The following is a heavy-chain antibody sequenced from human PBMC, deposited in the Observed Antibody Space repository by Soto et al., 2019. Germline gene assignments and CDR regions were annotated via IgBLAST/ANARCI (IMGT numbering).Heavy chain of an antibody. CDR3: ARRPSYSGYDT. CDR1: GGSISSSSYY. J-gene: IGHJ5*02. D-gene: IGHD5-12*01. Sequence: QLQLQESGPGLVKPSETLSLTCTVSGGSISSSSYYWGWIRQPPGKGLEWIGSIYYSGSTYYNPSRKSRVTISVDTSKNQFSLKLSSVTATDTAVYYCARRPSYSGYDTWGQGTLVTVSS. CDR2: IYYSGST. V-gene: IGHV4-39*01.